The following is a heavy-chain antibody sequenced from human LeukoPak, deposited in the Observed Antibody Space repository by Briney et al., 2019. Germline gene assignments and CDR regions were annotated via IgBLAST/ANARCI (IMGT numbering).Heavy chain of an antibody. CDR1: GGSISSYY. J-gene: IGHJ3*02. D-gene: IGHD3-16*01. CDR3: ARAYEGDAFDI. V-gene: IGHV4-59*01. CDR2: IYYSGST. Sequence: PSETLSLTCTVSGGSISSYYWSWIRQPPGKGLEWIGYIYYSGSTNYNPSLKSRVTISVDTSKNQFSLKLSSVTAADTAVYYCARAYEGDAFDIWGQGTMVTVSS.